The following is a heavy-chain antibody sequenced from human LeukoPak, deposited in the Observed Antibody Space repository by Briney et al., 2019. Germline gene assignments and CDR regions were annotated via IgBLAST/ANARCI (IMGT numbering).Heavy chain of an antibody. CDR2: IRYDGSNK. Sequence: GGSLRLSCAASGFTFSSYGMHWVRQAPGKGLEWVAFIRYDGSNKYYADSVRGRFTISRDYSTNTLYLQMNSLRAEDTAVYYCAYLGLSSDWNDVPGPQIDYWGQGTLVTVSS. CDR3: AYLGLSSDWNDVPGPQIDY. D-gene: IGHD1-1*01. V-gene: IGHV3-30*02. CDR1: GFTFSSYG. J-gene: IGHJ4*02.